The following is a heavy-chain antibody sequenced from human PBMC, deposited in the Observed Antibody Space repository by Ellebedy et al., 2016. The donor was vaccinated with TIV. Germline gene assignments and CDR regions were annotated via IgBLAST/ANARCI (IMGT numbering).Heavy chain of an antibody. CDR3: SRPSYQLLSYYFDS. V-gene: IGHV3-33*01. Sequence: GESLKISCAASGFHFGRYGMHWVRQAPGKGLEWVAVIWFDGSKEFYADSVKGVFTTSRDDSKNEVFLQMSSLRAEATAVYYCSRPSYQLLSYYFDSWGQGTLVTVSS. D-gene: IGHD2-2*01. J-gene: IGHJ4*02. CDR1: GFHFGRYG. CDR2: IWFDGSKE.